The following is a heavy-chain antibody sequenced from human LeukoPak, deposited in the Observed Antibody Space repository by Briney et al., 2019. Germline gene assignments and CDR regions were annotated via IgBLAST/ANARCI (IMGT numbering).Heavy chain of an antibody. CDR3: ARDLAQYSYDSGGYFYWSSNL. V-gene: IGHV1-8*01. D-gene: IGHD3-22*01. Sequence: ASVKVSCKASGYTFTSYDINWVRQATGQGLEWMGWMNPNSGNTGYAQKFQGRVTMTRNTSISTAYMELSSLRSEDTAVYYCARDLAQYSYDSGGYFYWSSNLWGRGTWSLSPQ. J-gene: IGHJ2*01. CDR2: MNPNSGNT. CDR1: GYTFTSYD.